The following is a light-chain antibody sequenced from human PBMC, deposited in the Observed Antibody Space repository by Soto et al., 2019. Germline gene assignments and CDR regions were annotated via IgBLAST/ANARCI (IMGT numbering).Light chain of an antibody. CDR1: GSDIGAYNF. CDR2: GVT. CDR3: SSYAGSNNLV. V-gene: IGLV2-8*01. Sequence: QSALAQPPSASGSPGQSVTISCTGSGSDIGAYNFVSWYQQHPGKAPKLMIFGVTERPSGVPDRFSGSKSGNTASLTVSGLQADDEADYYCSSYAGSNNLVFGGGTKVTVL. J-gene: IGLJ2*01.